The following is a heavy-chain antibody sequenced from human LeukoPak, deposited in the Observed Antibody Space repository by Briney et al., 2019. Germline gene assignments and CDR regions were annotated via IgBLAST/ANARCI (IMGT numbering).Heavy chain of an antibody. Sequence: GGSLRLSCAASGVTFSNYNMNWVRQAPGKGLEWISYISSTGSAKNYADSVKGRFTVSRDNAWNSLYLQMNSLRAEDTAIYYCARLMDRARRDAFDIWGLGTMVTVSS. J-gene: IGHJ3*02. V-gene: IGHV3-48*01. CDR2: ISSTGSAK. CDR3: ARLMDRARRDAFDI. D-gene: IGHD2-2*03. CDR1: GVTFSNYN.